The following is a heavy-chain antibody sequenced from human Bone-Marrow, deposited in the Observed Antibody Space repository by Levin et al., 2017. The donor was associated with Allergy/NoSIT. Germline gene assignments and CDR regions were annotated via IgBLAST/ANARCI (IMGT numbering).Heavy chain of an antibody. V-gene: IGHV3-11*01. CDR1: GFTLSDNY. D-gene: IGHD2-21*01. CDR3: AGFDLVGI. Sequence: GGSLRLSCAGSGFTLSDNYMSWIRQAPGKGLEWVSYINTNGRTIHYADSVKGRFTISRDNAKNSLYLQMNSLRAEDTAVYYCAGFDLVGIWGQGTQVTVSS. CDR2: INTNGRTI. J-gene: IGHJ4*02.